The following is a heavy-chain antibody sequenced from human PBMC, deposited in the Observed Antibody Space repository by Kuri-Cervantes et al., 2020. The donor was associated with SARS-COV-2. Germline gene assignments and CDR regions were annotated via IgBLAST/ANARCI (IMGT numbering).Heavy chain of an antibody. Sequence: GGSLRLSCAASGFTVNSNFMIWVRQAPGKGLEWVSVVCSGATTYYADSVKGRFTISRDNSKNTLYLQMNSLRAEDTAVYYCAREGDIVVVHDAFDIWGQGTMVTVSS. CDR1: GFTVNSNF. J-gene: IGHJ3*02. V-gene: IGHV3-66*02. CDR2: VCSGATT. D-gene: IGHD2-2*01. CDR3: AREGDIVVVHDAFDI.